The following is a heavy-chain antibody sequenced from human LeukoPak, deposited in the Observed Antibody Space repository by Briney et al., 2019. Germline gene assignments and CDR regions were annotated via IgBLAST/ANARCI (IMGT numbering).Heavy chain of an antibody. Sequence: ASVKVSCKASGYTFTSYGISWVRQAPGQGLEWMGWISAYNGNINYAQKLQGRVTMTTDTSTRTAYMELRSLRSDDTAVYYCARDQGNGDCPDWFDPWGQGTLVTVSS. V-gene: IGHV1-18*01. CDR2: ISAYNGNI. J-gene: IGHJ5*02. CDR3: ARDQGNGDCPDWFDP. D-gene: IGHD2-21*02. CDR1: GYTFTSYG.